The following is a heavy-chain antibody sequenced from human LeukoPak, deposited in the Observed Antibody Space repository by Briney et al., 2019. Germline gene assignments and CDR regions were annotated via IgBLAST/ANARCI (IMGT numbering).Heavy chain of an antibody. Sequence: ASVKVSCKASGGTFSSYAISWVRQAPGQGLEWMGRIIPIFGTANYAQKFQGRVTITTDESTSTAYMELSSLRSEDTAVYYCARDLINCSGGSCYSRWVGRGNWFDPWGQGTLVTVSS. V-gene: IGHV1-69*05. CDR1: GGTFSSYA. CDR3: ARDLINCSGGSCYSRWVGRGNWFDP. CDR2: IIPIFGTA. J-gene: IGHJ5*02. D-gene: IGHD2-15*01.